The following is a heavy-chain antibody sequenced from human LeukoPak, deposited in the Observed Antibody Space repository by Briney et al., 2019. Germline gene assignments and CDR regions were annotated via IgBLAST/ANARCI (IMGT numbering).Heavy chain of an antibody. J-gene: IGHJ4*02. CDR3: ARDPVQDFDY. V-gene: IGHV3-7*01. CDR1: GFTFSSYW. CDR2: IKKDGSEK. Sequence: GGSLRLSCAASGFTFSSYWMSWLRQAPGKGLEWVANIKKDGSEKQYVDSVKGRFTISRDNAKNSLYLQMNSLRVEDTAVYYCARDPVQDFDYWGQGTLVTVSS.